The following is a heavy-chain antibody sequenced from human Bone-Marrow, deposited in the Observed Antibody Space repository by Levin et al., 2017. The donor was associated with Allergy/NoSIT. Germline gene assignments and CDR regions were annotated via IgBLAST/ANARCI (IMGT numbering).Heavy chain of an antibody. CDR1: GGSISSSSYY. V-gene: IGHV4-39*01. J-gene: IGHJ4*02. D-gene: IGHD5/OR15-5a*01. CDR2: ISYSGST. Sequence: SETLSLTCIVSGGSISSSSYYWGWIRQPPGKGLEWIGSISYSGSTYYNPSLKSRVTISVDTSKKQFSLKLSFVTAADSAVYHCARYRVGGRAYCFDYWGQGTLVTVSS. CDR3: ARYRVGGRAYCFDY.